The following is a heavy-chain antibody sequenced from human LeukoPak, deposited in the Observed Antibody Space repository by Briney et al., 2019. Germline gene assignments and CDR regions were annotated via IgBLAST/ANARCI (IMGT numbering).Heavy chain of an antibody. D-gene: IGHD1-26*01. CDR1: GYTFTSYG. CDR3: ARLIVGATTGGDQWWYFDY. CDR2: ISAYNGNT. Sequence: GASVKVSCKASGYTFTSYGISWVRQAPGQGLEWMGWISAYNGNTNYAQKLQGRVTMTTDTSTSTAYMELRSLRSDDTAVYYCARLIVGATTGGDQWWYFDYWGQGTLVTVSS. J-gene: IGHJ4*02. V-gene: IGHV1-18*01.